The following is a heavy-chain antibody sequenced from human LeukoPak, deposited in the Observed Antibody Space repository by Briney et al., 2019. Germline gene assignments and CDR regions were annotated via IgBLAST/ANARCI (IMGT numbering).Heavy chain of an antibody. CDR3: AILRGGLLDL. J-gene: IGHJ2*01. CDR1: GGSISSYY. D-gene: IGHD3-16*01. CDR2: IYYSGST. Sequence: PSETLSLTCTVSGGSISSYYWSWIRQPPGKGLEWIGYIYYSGSTNYNPSLKSRVTISVDTSKNQFSLKLSSVTAADTAVYYCAILRGGLLDLWGRGTLVTVSS. V-gene: IGHV4-59*08.